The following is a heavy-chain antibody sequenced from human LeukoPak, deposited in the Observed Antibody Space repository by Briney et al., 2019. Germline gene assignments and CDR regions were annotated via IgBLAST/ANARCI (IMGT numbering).Heavy chain of an antibody. V-gene: IGHV4-4*07. CDR2: VHRSGTT. J-gene: IGHJ5*02. D-gene: IGHD4-11*01. CDR3: ARDWTTTPGNWFDP. CDR1: GASISSFS. Sequence: SETLSLTCTVSGASISSFSWSWIRQPAEAGLEWLGRVHRSGTTDYNPSLKSRVTMSVDTSRNQFSLRLSSVTAADTAVYYCARDWTTTPGNWFDPWGQGTLVTVSS.